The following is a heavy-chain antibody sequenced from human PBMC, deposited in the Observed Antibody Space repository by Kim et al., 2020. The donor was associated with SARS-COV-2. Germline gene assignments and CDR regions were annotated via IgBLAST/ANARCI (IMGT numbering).Heavy chain of an antibody. D-gene: IGHD6-19*01. J-gene: IGHJ4*02. Sequence: YYADSVKGRFTISRDNSKNTLYLQMNSLRAEDTAVYYCAKASGGWYYFDYWGQGTLVTVSS. V-gene: IGHV3-23*01. CDR3: AKASGGWYYFDY.